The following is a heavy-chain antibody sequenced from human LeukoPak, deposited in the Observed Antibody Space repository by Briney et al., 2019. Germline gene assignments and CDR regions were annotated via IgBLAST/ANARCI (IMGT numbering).Heavy chain of an antibody. CDR2: ISAYNGNT. D-gene: IGHD2-15*01. Sequence: GASVKVSCKASVYTFTSYGISWVRQAPGQGLEWMGWISAYNGNTNYVQKLQGRVTMTTDTSTSTAYMELRSLRSDDTAVYYCARDEGYCSGGSCPDNWFDPWGQGTLVTVSS. J-gene: IGHJ5*02. CDR1: VYTFTSYG. CDR3: ARDEGYCSGGSCPDNWFDP. V-gene: IGHV1-18*01.